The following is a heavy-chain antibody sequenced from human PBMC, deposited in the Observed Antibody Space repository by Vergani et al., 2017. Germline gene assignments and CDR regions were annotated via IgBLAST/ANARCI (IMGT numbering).Heavy chain of an antibody. D-gene: IGHD1-26*01. CDR3: AKDRNGSYNGDFDY. CDR1: GFTFDDYA. Sequence: EVQLVESGGGLVQPGRSLRLFCAASGFTFDDYAMHWVRQAPGKGLEWVSGISWNSGSIGYADSVKARFTISRDNAKNSLYLQRNSLRAEDTALYYCAKDRNGSYNGDFDYWGQGTLVTVSS. CDR2: ISWNSGSI. V-gene: IGHV3-9*01. J-gene: IGHJ4*02.